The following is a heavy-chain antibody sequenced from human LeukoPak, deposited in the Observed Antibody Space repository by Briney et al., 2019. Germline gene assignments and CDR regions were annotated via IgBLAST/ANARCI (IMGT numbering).Heavy chain of an antibody. V-gene: IGHV1-69*05. Sequence: GASVKVSCKASGGTFSSYAISWVRQAPGQGLEWMGGIIPIFVTANYAQKFQGRVTITTDESTSTAYMELSSLRSEDTAVYYCARDRVEYYDSSGYHGFDYWGQGTLVTVSS. D-gene: IGHD3-22*01. CDR3: ARDRVEYYDSSGYHGFDY. J-gene: IGHJ4*02. CDR1: GGTFSSYA. CDR2: IIPIFVTA.